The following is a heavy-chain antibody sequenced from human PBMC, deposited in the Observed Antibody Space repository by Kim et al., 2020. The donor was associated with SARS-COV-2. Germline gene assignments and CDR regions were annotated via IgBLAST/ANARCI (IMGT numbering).Heavy chain of an antibody. J-gene: IGHJ5*02. V-gene: IGHV4-39*01. Sequence: SETLSLTCTVSGGSISSSSYYWGWIRQPPGKGLEWIGSIYYSGSTYYNPSLKSRVTISVDTSKNQFSLKLSSVTAADTAVYYCAKQALVVVVAATGWFDPWRQATLVTVSS. CDR1: GGSISSSSYY. CDR2: IYYSGST. CDR3: AKQALVVVVAATGWFDP. D-gene: IGHD2-15*01.